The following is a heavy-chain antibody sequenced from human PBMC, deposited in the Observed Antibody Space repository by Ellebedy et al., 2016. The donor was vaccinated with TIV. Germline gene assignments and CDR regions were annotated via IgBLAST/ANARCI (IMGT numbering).Heavy chain of an antibody. Sequence: GESLKISCKGSGYSFINYWIAWMRQMPGKGLEYMGIIYPSDSDARYSPSFQGQVTFSADKSINTVYLQWSSLKAADTAMYYCALPDDGGWYWNDAFEVWGQGTMVTVSS. CDR3: ALPDDGGWYWNDAFEV. CDR2: IYPSDSDA. J-gene: IGHJ3*01. V-gene: IGHV5-51*01. D-gene: IGHD6-19*01. CDR1: GYSFINYW.